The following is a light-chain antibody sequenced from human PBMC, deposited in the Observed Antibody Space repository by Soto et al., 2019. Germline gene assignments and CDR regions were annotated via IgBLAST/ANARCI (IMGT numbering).Light chain of an antibody. J-gene: IGLJ1*01. CDR2: EDN. CDR3: QSYDSSNHYV. Sequence: NFILTQPHSVSESPGKTVTISCTRISCIIASNYVQWYQQRPGSAPTTVIYEDNQRPSGVPDRFSGSIDSSSNSASLTISGLKTEDEADYYCQSYDSSNHYVFGTGTKVTVL. CDR1: SCIIASNY. V-gene: IGLV6-57*04.